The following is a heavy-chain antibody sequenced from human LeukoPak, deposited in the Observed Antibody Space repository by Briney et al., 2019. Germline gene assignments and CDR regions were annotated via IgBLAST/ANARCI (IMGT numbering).Heavy chain of an antibody. D-gene: IGHD3-10*01. CDR3: AKDGRQRKTYFYGSGSANAFDI. CDR1: GFTFSSYG. Sequence: GGSLRLSCAASGFTFSSYGMHWVRQAPGKGLEWVAFIRYDGSNKYYADSVKGRFTISRDNSKNALYLQMNSLRAEDTAVYYCAKDGRQRKTYFYGSGSANAFDIWGQGTMVTVSS. CDR2: IRYDGSNK. V-gene: IGHV3-30*02. J-gene: IGHJ3*02.